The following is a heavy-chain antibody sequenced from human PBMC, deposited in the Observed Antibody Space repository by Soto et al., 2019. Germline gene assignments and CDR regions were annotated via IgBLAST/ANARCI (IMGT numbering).Heavy chain of an antibody. V-gene: IGHV3-23*01. J-gene: IGHJ4*02. CDR1: GFTFTSYA. Sequence: EVQLLESGGGLVQPGGSLRLSCAASGFTFTSYAMSWVRQAPGKGLEWVSAISGSGGSTYYADSVKGRFTISRDNSKNTRSLQMNSLRAADTAVYYCAKDSITPICSGGSCYPGYWGQGTLVTVSS. D-gene: IGHD2-15*01. CDR2: ISGSGGST. CDR3: AKDSITPICSGGSCYPGY.